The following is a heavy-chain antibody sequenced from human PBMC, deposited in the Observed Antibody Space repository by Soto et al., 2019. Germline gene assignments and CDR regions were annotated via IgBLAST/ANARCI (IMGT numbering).Heavy chain of an antibody. Sequence: QVQLVQSGAEVKKPGASVKVSCKASGYTFTRNAIHWVRQAPGQRLEWIGRIKAGNGDTKYSQKFQDRVTITRDTSASAAYMELSTLGSEDTSVYYCARSENDYSPFDYWGQGTLVTGSS. CDR1: GYTFTRNA. J-gene: IGHJ4*02. CDR3: ARSENDYSPFDY. V-gene: IGHV1-3*01. CDR2: IKAGNGDT. D-gene: IGHD3-16*01.